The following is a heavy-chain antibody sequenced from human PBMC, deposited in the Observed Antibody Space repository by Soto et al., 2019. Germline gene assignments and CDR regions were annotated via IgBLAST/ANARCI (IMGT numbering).Heavy chain of an antibody. CDR3: ASAITIFGVVTSGWFDP. D-gene: IGHD3-3*01. CDR2: IYYSGST. J-gene: IGHJ5*02. CDR1: GGSISSGDYY. V-gene: IGHV4-30-4*01. Sequence: QVQLQESGPGLVKPSQTLSLTCTVSGGSISSGDYYWSWIRPPPGKGLEWIGYIYYSGSTYYNPSLKSRVTISVDTSKNQFSLKLSSVTAADTAVYYCASAITIFGVVTSGWFDPWGQGTLVTVSS.